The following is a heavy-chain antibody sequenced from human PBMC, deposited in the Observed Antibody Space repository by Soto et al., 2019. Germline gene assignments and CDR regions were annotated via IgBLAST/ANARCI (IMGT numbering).Heavy chain of an antibody. CDR3: ASGSMGLGGYGMDV. D-gene: IGHD3-16*01. Sequence: QVQLVQSGAEVKKPGASVKVSCKASGYAFTTYDINWVRQATGQGPEWMGWMNPNSGHTVYAQKFQGRVTVTRDTSINTAYMELSSLRSEDTAVYYCASGSMGLGGYGMDVWGHGTTVTVSS. J-gene: IGHJ6*02. V-gene: IGHV1-8*01. CDR1: GYAFTTYD. CDR2: MNPNSGHT.